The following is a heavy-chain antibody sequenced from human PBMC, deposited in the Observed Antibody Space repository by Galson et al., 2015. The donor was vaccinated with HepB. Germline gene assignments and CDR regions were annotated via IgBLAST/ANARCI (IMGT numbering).Heavy chain of an antibody. CDR3: ARDKIRGYDFWSGYCNYYYYGMDV. V-gene: IGHV3-48*03. J-gene: IGHJ6*02. Sequence: SLRLSCAGSGFTFSSFGLHWVRQAPGKGLEWVSFISSSAGIIYYSDSVKGRFIISRDNAKNSLYLQMNSLRAEDTAVYYCARDKIRGYDFWSGYCNYYYYGMDVWGQGTTVTVSS. D-gene: IGHD3-3*01. CDR2: ISSSAGII. CDR1: GFTFSSFG.